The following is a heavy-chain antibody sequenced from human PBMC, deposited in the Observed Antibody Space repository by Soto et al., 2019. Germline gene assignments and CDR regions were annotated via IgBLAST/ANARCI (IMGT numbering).Heavy chain of an antibody. CDR1: GGSFRSSA. CDR3: ARQFDYRETHIRLDP. Sequence: SGKVSCKASGGSFRSSAVIWVRQAPGQSLEWMGAIILILGTTDYAQKFQGRVNITADQSTSTVYMDLASRRVEDAAAYYCARQFDYRETHIRLDPWGQGTQVSVSS. D-gene: IGHD4-17*01. V-gene: IGHV1-69*10. J-gene: IGHJ5*02. CDR2: IILILGTT.